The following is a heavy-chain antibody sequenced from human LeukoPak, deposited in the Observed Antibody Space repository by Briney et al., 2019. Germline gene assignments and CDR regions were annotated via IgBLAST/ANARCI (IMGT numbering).Heavy chain of an antibody. CDR2: IYTSGST. Sequence: PSQTLSLTCTVSGGSISSGSYYWSWIRQPAGKGLEWLGPIYTSGSTNYNPSLKSRVTISVDTSKNQFSLKLSSVTAADTAVYYCARDPGQWLVDWYFDLWGRGTLVTVSS. CDR1: GGSISSGSYY. CDR3: ARDPGQWLVDWYFDL. V-gene: IGHV4-61*02. J-gene: IGHJ2*01. D-gene: IGHD6-19*01.